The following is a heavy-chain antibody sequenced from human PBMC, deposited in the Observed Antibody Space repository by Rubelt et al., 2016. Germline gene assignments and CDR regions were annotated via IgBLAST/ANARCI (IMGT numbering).Heavy chain of an antibody. D-gene: IGHD5-24*01. CDR1: GFSLTTSGVG. CDR2: IYWNDDK. Sequence: QITLKESGPTLVKPTQTLTLTCTFSGFSLTTSGVGVGWIRQPPGKALEWLALIYWNDDKRYSPSLKSRLTFSTDTSKNQLVLTMTIMDTVYTAACCWAHSQGRDGYNHGAGAFDIWVQATMVTGSS. CDR3: AHSQGRDGYNHGAGAFDI. J-gene: IGHJ3*02. V-gene: IGHV2-5*01.